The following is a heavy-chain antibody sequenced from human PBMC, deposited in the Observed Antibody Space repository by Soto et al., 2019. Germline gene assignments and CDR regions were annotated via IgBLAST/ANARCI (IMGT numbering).Heavy chain of an antibody. CDR2: TRNKANSYTT. CDR1: GFTFSSYW. J-gene: IGHJ6*03. CDR3: ARVIVVVPVNYYYYYMDV. V-gene: IGHV3-72*01. Sequence: PGGSLRLSCAASGFTFSSYWMHWVRQAPGKGLEWVGRTRNKANSYTTEYAASVKGRFTISRDDSKNSLYLQMNSLKTEDTAVYYCARVIVVVPVNYYYYYMDVWGKGTTVTVSS. D-gene: IGHD2-2*01.